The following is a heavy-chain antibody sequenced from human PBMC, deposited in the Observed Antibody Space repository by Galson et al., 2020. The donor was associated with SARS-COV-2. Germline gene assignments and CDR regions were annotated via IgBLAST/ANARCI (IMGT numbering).Heavy chain of an antibody. CDR1: GGPVRGYY. D-gene: IGHD3-16*01. CDR2: VLSSGYT. V-gene: IGHV4-4*07. J-gene: IGHJ3*02. Sequence: SETLSPTCTVSGGPVRGYYWSWNRHLAGKGLEWIGRVLSSGYTNYNPSLKSRLTMSVDTSKNQVSLKLTSVTAADTAVYYCARGLKEGSGGHIAFDIWGQGTMVTVSS. CDR3: ARGLKEGSGGHIAFDI.